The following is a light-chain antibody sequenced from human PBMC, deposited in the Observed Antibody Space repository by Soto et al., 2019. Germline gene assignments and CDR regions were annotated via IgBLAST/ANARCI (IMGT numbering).Light chain of an antibody. Sequence: DIPMTQSPSSVSASVGDRVTITCRASKNISSWLAWYQQKPGKAPKLLNYAASSLQSGVPPTFSSSGSGTDFILTISSLQPEEFATYYCQQANSFPLAFGGGTKVEIK. CDR2: AAS. CDR3: QQANSFPLA. J-gene: IGKJ4*01. V-gene: IGKV1-12*01. CDR1: KNISSW.